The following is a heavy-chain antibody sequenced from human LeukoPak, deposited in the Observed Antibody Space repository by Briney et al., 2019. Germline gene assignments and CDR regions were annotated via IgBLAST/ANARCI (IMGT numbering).Heavy chain of an antibody. CDR3: AREAYSGSYYDY. J-gene: IGHJ4*02. CDR1: GGSVSSYY. Sequence: KPSETLSLTCTVSGGSVSSYYWTWIRQSPGKGLEWIGYIFYSGSTEYNPSLKSRVTISVDTSRNQVSLKLSSVTAADTAVYYCAREAYSGSYYDYWGQGTLVTVSS. CDR2: IFYSGST. D-gene: IGHD1-26*01. V-gene: IGHV4-59*02.